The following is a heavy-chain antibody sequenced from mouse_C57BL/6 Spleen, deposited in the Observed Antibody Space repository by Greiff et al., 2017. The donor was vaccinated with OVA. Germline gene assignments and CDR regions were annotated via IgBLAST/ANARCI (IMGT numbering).Heavy chain of an antibody. CDR3: ARGGVTTVVSYYFDY. CDR1: GYTFTSYW. D-gene: IGHD1-1*01. V-gene: IGHV1-50*01. Sequence: QVQLQQPGAELVKPGASVKLSCKASGYTFTSYWMQWVKQRPGQGLEWIGEIDPSDSYTNYKQKFKGKVTLTVDTSSSTAYMQLSSLTSEDSAVYYGARGGVTTVVSYYFDYWGQGTTLTVSS. CDR2: IDPSDSYT. J-gene: IGHJ2*01.